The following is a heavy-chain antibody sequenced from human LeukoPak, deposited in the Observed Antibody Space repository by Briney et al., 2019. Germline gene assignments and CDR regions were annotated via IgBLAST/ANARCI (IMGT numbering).Heavy chain of an antibody. CDR2: MYNSGST. CDR3: ARWSSDWENNYFDP. Sequence: SETLSLICSVSGGSISTNNYYWGWIRQPPGKGLEWIGNMYNSGSTYYNPSLKSRATISIDTSNNRFSLRLTSATAADTAVYYCARWSSDWENNYFDPWGQGILVTVSS. V-gene: IGHV4-39*07. J-gene: IGHJ5*02. D-gene: IGHD6-19*01. CDR1: GGSISTNNYY.